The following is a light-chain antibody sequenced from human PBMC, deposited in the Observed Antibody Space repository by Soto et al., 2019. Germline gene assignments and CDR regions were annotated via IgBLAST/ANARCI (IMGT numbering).Light chain of an antibody. Sequence: DIQMTQSPSSLSASVGDRVTITCRASQGISSYLNWYQQKPGKAPKLLIYAASSLQSGVPSRFSGSGSGTDFTLTISSLQPEDFATYYCQQSYSTLWTFGPGTKVDIK. CDR3: QQSYSTLWT. V-gene: IGKV1-39*01. CDR1: QGISSY. CDR2: AAS. J-gene: IGKJ3*01.